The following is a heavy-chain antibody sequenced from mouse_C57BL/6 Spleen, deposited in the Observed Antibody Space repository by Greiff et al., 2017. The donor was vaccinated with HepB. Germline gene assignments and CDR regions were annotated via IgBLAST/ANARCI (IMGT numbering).Heavy chain of an antibody. Sequence: EVQLQQSGPELVKPGASVKMSCKASGYTFTDYNMHWVKQSHGKSLEWIGYINPNNGGTSYNQKFKGKATLTVNKSSSTAYMELRSLTSEDSAVYYCARPDRYYYGSSLWYFDVWGTGTTVTVSS. CDR3: ARPDRYYYGSSLWYFDV. CDR1: GYTFTDYN. D-gene: IGHD1-1*01. V-gene: IGHV1-22*01. J-gene: IGHJ1*03. CDR2: INPNNGGT.